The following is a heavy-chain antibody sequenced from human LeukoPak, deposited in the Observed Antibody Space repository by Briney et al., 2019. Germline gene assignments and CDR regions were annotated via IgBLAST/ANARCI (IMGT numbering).Heavy chain of an antibody. Sequence: GASVKVSCKASGYTFTGYYMHWVRQAPGQGLEWMGWINPNSGGTNYAQKFQGWVTMTRDTSISTAYMELSRLRSDDTAVYYCARGAQLWGGEFDYWGQGTLVTVSP. J-gene: IGHJ4*02. CDR1: GYTFTGYY. D-gene: IGHD5-18*01. V-gene: IGHV1-2*04. CDR3: ARGAQLWGGEFDY. CDR2: INPNSGGT.